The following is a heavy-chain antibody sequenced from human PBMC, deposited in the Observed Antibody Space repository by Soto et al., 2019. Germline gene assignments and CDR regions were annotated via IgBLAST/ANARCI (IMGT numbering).Heavy chain of an antibody. J-gene: IGHJ5*02. Sequence: GGSLRLSCAASGFTFSSYSMNWVRQAPGKGLEWVSYISSSSSTVYYADSVKGRFTISRDNAKNSLYLQMNILRAEDTALFYCAREVYYGSGSRNWFDPWGQGTLVTVSS. CDR3: AREVYYGSGSRNWFDP. CDR1: GFTFSSYS. D-gene: IGHD3-10*01. CDR2: ISSSSSTV. V-gene: IGHV3-48*01.